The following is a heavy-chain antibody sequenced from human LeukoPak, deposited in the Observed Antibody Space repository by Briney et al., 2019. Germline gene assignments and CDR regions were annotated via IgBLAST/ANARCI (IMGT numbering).Heavy chain of an antibody. J-gene: IGHJ3*02. CDR1: GYSLTELS. V-gene: IGHV1-24*01. D-gene: IGHD3-16*02. Sequence: ASVKVSCKVSGYSLTELSMHWVRQAPGKGLEWVGGFSPGDGETIYAQRFQGRVTMTEATSTDTAYMELRSLTYEDTAVYYCATRLGEFSSRDGFNIWGQGTMVTVSS. CDR2: FSPGDGET. CDR3: ATRLGEFSSRDGFNI.